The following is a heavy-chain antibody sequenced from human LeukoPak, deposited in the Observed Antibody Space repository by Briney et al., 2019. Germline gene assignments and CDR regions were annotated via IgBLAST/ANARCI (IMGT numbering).Heavy chain of an antibody. CDR3: ARSIVGATYFHY. Sequence: TSQTLSLTCTVSGGSISSGAYYWSWIRQHPGRGLEWIGYIYYSGNTYYNPSLKSRVTISVDTSKNQFSLKLSSVTAADTAVYYCARSIVGATYFHYWGQGTLVTVSS. J-gene: IGHJ4*02. CDR2: IYYSGNT. D-gene: IGHD1-26*01. CDR1: GGSISSGAYY. V-gene: IGHV4-31*03.